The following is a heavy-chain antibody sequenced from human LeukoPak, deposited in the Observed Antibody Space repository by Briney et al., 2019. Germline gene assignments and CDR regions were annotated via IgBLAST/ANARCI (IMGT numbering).Heavy chain of an antibody. CDR3: AKATFGVPDHLWFGELLYLYFDY. Sequence: GGSLRLSCAASGFTFSSYAMSWVRQAPGKGLGWVSAISGSGGSTYYADSVKGRFTISRDNSKNTLYLQMNSLRAEDTAVYYCAKATFGVPDHLWFGELLYLYFDYWGQGTLVTVSS. CDR2: ISGSGGST. CDR1: GFTFSSYA. J-gene: IGHJ4*02. V-gene: IGHV3-23*01. D-gene: IGHD3-10*01.